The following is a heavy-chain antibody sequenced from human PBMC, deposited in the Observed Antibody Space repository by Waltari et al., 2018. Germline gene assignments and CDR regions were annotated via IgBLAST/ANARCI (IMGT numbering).Heavy chain of an antibody. Sequence: QVQLVESGGGVVQPGRSLRLSCAASGFTFSSYGMHWVRQAPGKGLEWVAVIWYDGSNKYYADAVKGRFTISRDNSKNTLYLQMNSLRAEDTAMYYCAKDGAIFGAVSSFDYWGQGTLVTVSS. V-gene: IGHV3-30*18. CDR3: AKDGAIFGAVSSFDY. CDR1: GFTFSSYG. CDR2: IWYDGSNK. D-gene: IGHD3-3*01. J-gene: IGHJ4*02.